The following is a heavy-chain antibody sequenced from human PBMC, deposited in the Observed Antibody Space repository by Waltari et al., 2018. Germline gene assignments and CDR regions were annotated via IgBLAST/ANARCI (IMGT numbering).Heavy chain of an antibody. V-gene: IGHV4-34*01. CDR1: GGSFSGYY. D-gene: IGHD5-12*01. CDR3: ARGHRVIVATITGHYYYGMDV. Sequence: QVQLQQWGAGLLKPSETLSLTCAVYGGSFSGYYWSWIGEINHSGSTNYNPSLKSRVTISVDTSKNQFSLKLSSVTAADTAVYYCARGHRVIVATITGHYYYGMDVWGQGTTVTVSS. J-gene: IGHJ6*02. CDR2: INHSGST.